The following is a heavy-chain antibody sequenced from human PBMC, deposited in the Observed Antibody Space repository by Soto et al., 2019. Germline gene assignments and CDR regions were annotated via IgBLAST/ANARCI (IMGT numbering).Heavy chain of an antibody. Sequence: LSLTCTVSGDSLSTYYWTWIRQPPGRRLEWIGYIYYSGTTDYNPSLEGRVTISVDTSKNQFSLNLRSVTAADTAVYYCAGEFTMVRGERYYGMDVWGQGTTVTVSS. CDR2: IYYSGTT. CDR1: GDSLSTYY. D-gene: IGHD3-10*01. CDR3: AGEFTMVRGERYYGMDV. V-gene: IGHV4-59*12. J-gene: IGHJ6*02.